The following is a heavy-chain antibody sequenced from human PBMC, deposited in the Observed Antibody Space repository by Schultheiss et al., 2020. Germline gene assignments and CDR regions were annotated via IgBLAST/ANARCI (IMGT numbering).Heavy chain of an antibody. CDR2: ISGGGETT. CDR3: AREGDYGDFGDYYYGMDV. D-gene: IGHD4-17*01. J-gene: IGHJ6*02. Sequence: GGSPRLSCAASGFTFSSYSMNWVRQAPGKGLEWVGGISGGGETTYYADSVKGRFTISRDNSKNTLYLQMNSLRAEDTAVYYCAREGDYGDFGDYYYGMDVWGQGTTVTVSS. V-gene: IGHV3-23*01. CDR1: GFTFSSYS.